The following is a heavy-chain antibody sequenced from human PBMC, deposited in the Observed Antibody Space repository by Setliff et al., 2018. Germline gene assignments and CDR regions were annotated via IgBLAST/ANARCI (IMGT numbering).Heavy chain of an antibody. Sequence: SVKVSCKASGGPLNSYSFSWVRQAPGQGLEWMGRIIPVLDITRYSQKFQGRVTITADKSTGIIYMELTSLRSDDTAVYYCARHPSPPNYFDIGALDSWGQGTLVTVSS. CDR3: ARHPSPPNYFDIGALDS. CDR2: IIPVLDIT. CDR1: GGPLNSYS. J-gene: IGHJ4*02. D-gene: IGHD3-22*01. V-gene: IGHV1-69*02.